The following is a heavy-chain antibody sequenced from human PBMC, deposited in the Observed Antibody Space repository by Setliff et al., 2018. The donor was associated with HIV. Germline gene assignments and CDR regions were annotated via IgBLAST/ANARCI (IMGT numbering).Heavy chain of an antibody. V-gene: IGHV3-74*01. CDR2: IDSGGSIT. Sequence: LRLSCAASGFTFSSYWMHWVRQAPGKGLVWVSCIDSGGSITSNADSVKGRFTISRDNAKNTLYLQMNSLRAEDTAVYYCTRGGTRKVISWFDPWGQGTLVTVSS. D-gene: IGHD3-16*02. CDR3: TRGGTRKVISWFDP. CDR1: GFTFSSYW. J-gene: IGHJ5*02.